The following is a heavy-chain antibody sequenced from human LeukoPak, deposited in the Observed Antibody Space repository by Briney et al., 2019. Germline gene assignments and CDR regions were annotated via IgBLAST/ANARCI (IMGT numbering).Heavy chain of an antibody. D-gene: IGHD5-18*01. CDR3: AINVDTAMVLFDY. CDR2: IIPIFGTA. Sequence: SVKVSCKASGYTFTGYYMHWVRQAPGQGLEWMGGIIPIFGTANYAQKFQGRVTITADESTSTAYMELSSLRSEDTAVYYCAINVDTAMVLFDYWGQGTLVTVSS. V-gene: IGHV1-69*13. CDR1: GYTFTGYY. J-gene: IGHJ4*02.